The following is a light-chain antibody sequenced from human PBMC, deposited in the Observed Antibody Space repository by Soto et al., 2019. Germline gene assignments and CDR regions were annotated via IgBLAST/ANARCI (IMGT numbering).Light chain of an antibody. CDR3: SSYTSSSTYV. J-gene: IGLJ1*01. CDR1: ISDVGGYNY. V-gene: IGLV2-14*03. Sequence: QSALTQPVSVSGSPGQSITISCTGTISDVGGYNYVSWYQQHPGKAPKLMIFDVSNRPSGVSNRFSGSKSGYTASLTISGLQAEDEADYYCSSYTSSSTYVFGTGTKVTVL. CDR2: DVS.